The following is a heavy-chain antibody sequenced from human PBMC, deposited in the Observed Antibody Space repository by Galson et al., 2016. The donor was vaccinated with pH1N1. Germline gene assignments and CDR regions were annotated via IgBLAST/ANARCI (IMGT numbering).Heavy chain of an antibody. V-gene: IGHV4-34*01. CDR1: GGSFGGFY. CDR2: INHTGTT. D-gene: IGHD1-14*01. Sequence: SETLSLTCEVSGGSFGGFYWTWVRQSPGVGMEWIGGINHTGTTSYNPSLKSRVTISVDSSSKQLSLKLNSVTAADSAIYYCARKRGGCNRDRQFYYYYYMDVWAQGTAVTVS. CDR3: ARKRGGCNRDRQFYYYYYMDV. J-gene: IGHJ6*03.